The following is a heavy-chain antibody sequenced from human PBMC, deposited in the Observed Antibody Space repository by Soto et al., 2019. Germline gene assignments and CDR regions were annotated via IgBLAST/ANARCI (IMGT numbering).Heavy chain of an antibody. Sequence: GASVKVSCKAGGYTFSDYYIQWVRQAPGQGLEYMGWISPKSGGAAYAQKFRGRVTMTRDTSVNLAYLHLSSLTSDDTAVYYCARGPGGLLRYFDWLSQDSYYFDYWGQGTLVTVSS. J-gene: IGHJ4*02. CDR3: ARGPGGLLRYFDWLSQDSYYFDY. D-gene: IGHD3-9*01. CDR2: ISPKSGGA. CDR1: GYTFSDYY. V-gene: IGHV1-2*02.